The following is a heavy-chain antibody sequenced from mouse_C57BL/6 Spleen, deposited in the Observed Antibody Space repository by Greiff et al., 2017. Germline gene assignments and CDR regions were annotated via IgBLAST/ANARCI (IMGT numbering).Heavy chain of an antibody. CDR1: GYTFTSYW. V-gene: IGHV1-7*01. CDR2: INPSSGYT. J-gene: IGHJ1*03. Sequence: QVQLQQSGAELAKPGASVKLSCKASGYTFTSYWMHWVKQRPGQGLEWIGYINPSSGYTKYNQKFKDKATLTADKSSSTAYMQLSSLTYEDSAVYDCARPTMVTTWYFDVWGTGTTVTVSS. D-gene: IGHD2-9*01. CDR3: ARPTMVTTWYFDV.